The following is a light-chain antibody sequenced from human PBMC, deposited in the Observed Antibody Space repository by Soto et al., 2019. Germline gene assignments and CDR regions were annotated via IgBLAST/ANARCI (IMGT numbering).Light chain of an antibody. J-gene: IGKJ3*01. CDR1: QDISNY. Sequence: DIQMTQSPSSLSASVGDRVTITCQASQDISNYLNWYHQKPGKAPKLLIYDASNLETGVPSRFSGSGSGTDFTFTISSLQPEDIGTYYCQKYDNLPPFTFGPGTKVDIK. CDR3: QKYDNLPPFT. CDR2: DAS. V-gene: IGKV1-33*01.